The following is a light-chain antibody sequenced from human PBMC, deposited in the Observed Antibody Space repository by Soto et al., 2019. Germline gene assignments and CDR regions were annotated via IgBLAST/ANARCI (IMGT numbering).Light chain of an antibody. J-gene: IGLJ1*01. CDR3: CSYAGSPRDV. V-gene: IGLV2-11*01. CDR1: SSDVGGYNY. CDR2: DVS. Sequence: QSALTQPRSVSGSPGQSVTISCTGTSSDVGGYNYVSWYQQHPGKAPKVMIYDVSERPSGVPDRFSGSKSGNTASLPISGLQAEDEADYYCCSYAGSPRDVFGTGTKLTVL.